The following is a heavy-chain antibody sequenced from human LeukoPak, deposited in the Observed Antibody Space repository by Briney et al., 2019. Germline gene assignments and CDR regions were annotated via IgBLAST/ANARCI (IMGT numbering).Heavy chain of an antibody. CDR3: ASSYSGSYYGFDY. Sequence: SETLSLPCTVSTGSISSSSYYWGWIREPPGKGPEWSGSIYYSGSNYYNPTLKRPVTISVDTSKNQLSLKLSAVTAADTAVYYCASSYSGSYYGFDYWGQGTLVTVSS. J-gene: IGHJ4*02. CDR2: IYYSGSN. V-gene: IGHV4-39*01. D-gene: IGHD1-26*01. CDR1: TGSISSSSYY.